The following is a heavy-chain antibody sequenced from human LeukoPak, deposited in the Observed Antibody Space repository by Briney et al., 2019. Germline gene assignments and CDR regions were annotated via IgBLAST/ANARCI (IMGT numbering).Heavy chain of an antibody. CDR1: GFTFSSYW. Sequence: GGSLRLSCVVSGFTFSSYWMSWVRQAPGKGREGVANIKQDGSEKYYVDSVKGRFTMSRDNAKNSLYLQMNSLRAEDTAVYYCARVQWELRGVGSYFEYWGQGALVAVSS. D-gene: IGHD1-26*01. V-gene: IGHV3-7*01. J-gene: IGHJ4*02. CDR3: ARVQWELRGVGSYFEY. CDR2: IKQDGSEK.